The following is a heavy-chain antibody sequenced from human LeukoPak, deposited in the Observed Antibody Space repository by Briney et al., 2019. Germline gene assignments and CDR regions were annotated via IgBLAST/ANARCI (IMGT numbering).Heavy chain of an antibody. Sequence: ASVKVSCKASGYTFTSYYMHWVRQAPGQGLEWMGWINPNSGGTNYAQKFQGRVTMTRDTSINTAYIEVNRLRYDDTAIYYCARCDRHDYSNPDFWGQGTLVTVSS. J-gene: IGHJ4*02. D-gene: IGHD4-11*01. CDR3: ARCDRHDYSNPDF. CDR1: GYTFTSYY. CDR2: INPNSGGT. V-gene: IGHV1-2*02.